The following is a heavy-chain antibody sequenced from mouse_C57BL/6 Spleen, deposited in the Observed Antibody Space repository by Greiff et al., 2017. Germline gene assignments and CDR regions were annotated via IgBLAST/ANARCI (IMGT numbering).Heavy chain of an antibody. CDR1: GFTFSSYA. Sequence: DVKLVESGGGLVKPGGSLKLSCAASGFTFSSYAMSWVRQTPEKRLEWVATISDGGSYTYYPDNVKGRFTISRDNAKNNLYLQMSHLKSEDTAMYYCARERGRGSRYFDVWGTGTTVTVSS. CDR2: ISDGGSYT. CDR3: ARERGRGSRYFDV. V-gene: IGHV5-4*01. J-gene: IGHJ1*03. D-gene: IGHD3-3*01.